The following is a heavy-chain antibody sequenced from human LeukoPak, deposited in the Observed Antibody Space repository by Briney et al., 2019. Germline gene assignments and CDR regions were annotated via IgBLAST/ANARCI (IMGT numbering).Heavy chain of an antibody. CDR1: GFTFSTYA. CDR3: ARSPISMIVGHYYYYMDV. Sequence: GGSLRLSCAASGFTFSTYAMTWVRQAPGKGLEWVSLISGTGGSTYYADSVKGRFTISRDNSKNTLYLQMNSLRAEDTAVYYCARSPISMIVGHYYYYMDVWGQGTTVTVSS. D-gene: IGHD3-22*01. V-gene: IGHV3-23*01. J-gene: IGHJ6*03. CDR2: ISGTGGST.